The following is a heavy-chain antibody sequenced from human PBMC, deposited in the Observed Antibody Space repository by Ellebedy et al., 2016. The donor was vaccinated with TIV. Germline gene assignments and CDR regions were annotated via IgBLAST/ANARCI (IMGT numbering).Heavy chain of an antibody. CDR3: AGQSGNSGRNFDY. D-gene: IGHD4-23*01. V-gene: IGHV5-51*01. CDR1: GYSFTTYW. Sequence: GESLKISXKGSGYSFTTYWMGWVRQMPGKGLEWMGIIYPRDSDTRYSPSFQGQVTISADKSITTAYLQWSSLKASDTAMYYCAGQSGNSGRNFDYWGQGTLVTVSS. J-gene: IGHJ4*02. CDR2: IYPRDSDT.